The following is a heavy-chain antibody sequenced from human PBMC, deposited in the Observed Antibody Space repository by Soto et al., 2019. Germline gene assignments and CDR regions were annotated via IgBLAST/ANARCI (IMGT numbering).Heavy chain of an antibody. D-gene: IGHD1-26*01. J-gene: IGHJ6*02. CDR3: VRDGLAREYYGMDV. CDR1: GGSISSGDYY. Sequence: PSETLSLTCTVSGGSISSGDYYWSWIRQPPGKGLEWIGYIYYSGSTYYNPSLKSRVTISVDTSKNQFPLKLSSVTAADTAVYYCVRDGLAREYYGMDVWGQGTTVTVSS. CDR2: IYYSGST. V-gene: IGHV4-30-4*01.